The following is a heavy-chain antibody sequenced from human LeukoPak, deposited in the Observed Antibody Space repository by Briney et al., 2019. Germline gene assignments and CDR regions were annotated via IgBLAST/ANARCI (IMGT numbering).Heavy chain of an antibody. Sequence: PGGSLRLSCAASGFTFSSYWMSWVRQAPGKGLEWVANIKQDGSEKDYVGSVKGRFTISRDNAKNSLYLHMNSPRAEDTAVYYCARDQGYSNIWGQGTLVTVSS. V-gene: IGHV3-7*01. CDR3: ARDQGYSNI. J-gene: IGHJ4*02. CDR1: GFTFSSYW. CDR2: IKQDGSEK. D-gene: IGHD6-13*01.